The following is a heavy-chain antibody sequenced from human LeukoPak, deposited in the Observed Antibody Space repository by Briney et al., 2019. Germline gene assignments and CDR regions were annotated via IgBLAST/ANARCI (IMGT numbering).Heavy chain of an antibody. CDR1: GFIFSNYW. V-gene: IGHV3-74*01. CDR2: INTDGSST. D-gene: IGHD2-2*01. CDR3: AAVVPAAPFQN. J-gene: IGHJ1*01. Sequence: GGSLRLSCAASGFIFSNYWMHRVRQAPGKGLVWVSRINTDGSSTSYADSVKGRFTVSRDNAKNTLFLQMNSLRAEDTAVYYCAAVVPAAPFQNWGQGTLVTVSS.